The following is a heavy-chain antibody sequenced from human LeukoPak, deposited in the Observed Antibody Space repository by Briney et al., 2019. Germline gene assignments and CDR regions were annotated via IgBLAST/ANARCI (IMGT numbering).Heavy chain of an antibody. Sequence: AGSLRLSCAASGFTFSSYAMSWVRQAPGKGLEWVSAISGSGGSTYYADAVKGRFTISRDNSKNTLYLQMNSLRAEDTAVYYCAKVEGGAAAGFFDYWGQGTLVTVSS. CDR2: ISGSGGST. V-gene: IGHV3-23*01. D-gene: IGHD6-13*01. CDR1: GFTFSSYA. J-gene: IGHJ4*02. CDR3: AKVEGGAAAGFFDY.